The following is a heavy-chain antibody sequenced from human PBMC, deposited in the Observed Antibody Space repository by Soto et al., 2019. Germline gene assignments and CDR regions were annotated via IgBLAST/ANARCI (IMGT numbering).Heavy chain of an antibody. CDR2: ISSNGGST. J-gene: IGHJ5*02. V-gene: IGHV3-64D*06. CDR1: GFTFSSYA. Sequence: GGSLRLSCSASGFTFSSYAMHWVRQAPGKGLEYVSAISSNGGSTYYADSVKGRFTISRDNSKNTLYLQMSSLRAEDTAVYYCVKGTHCSSTSCNWFDPWGQGTLVTVSS. CDR3: VKGTHCSSTSCNWFDP. D-gene: IGHD2-2*01.